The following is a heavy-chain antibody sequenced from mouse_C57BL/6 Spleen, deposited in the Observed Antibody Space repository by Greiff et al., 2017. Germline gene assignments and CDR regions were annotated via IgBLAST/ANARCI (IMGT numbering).Heavy chain of an antibody. Sequence: EVQGGESGGGLVKPGGSLQLSCAAPGFTFSDYGMHWLRQAPVKGLELVSSISSGRSTLYYADTVKGRFTISRDNAKNTLFLQMTSLRSEDTAMYYCARRGATMVTLDYWGQGTSVTVSS. V-gene: IGHV5-17*01. CDR3: ARRGATMVTLDY. J-gene: IGHJ4*01. D-gene: IGHD2-2*01. CDR1: GFTFSDYG. CDR2: ISSGRSTL.